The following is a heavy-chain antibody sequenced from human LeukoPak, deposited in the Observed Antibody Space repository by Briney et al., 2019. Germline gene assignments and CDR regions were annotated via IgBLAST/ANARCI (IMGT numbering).Heavy chain of an antibody. J-gene: IGHJ3*02. CDR2: IGTAGDT. V-gene: IGHV3-13*01. Sequence: GGSLRLSCAASGFTFSSYDMHWVRQATGKGLEWVSAIGTAGDTYYPGSVKGRFTISRENAKDSLYLQMNSLRAGDTAVYYCAEYSSSSYHPIWGQGTMVTVSS. CDR3: AEYSSSSYHPI. CDR1: GFTFSSYD. D-gene: IGHD6-6*01.